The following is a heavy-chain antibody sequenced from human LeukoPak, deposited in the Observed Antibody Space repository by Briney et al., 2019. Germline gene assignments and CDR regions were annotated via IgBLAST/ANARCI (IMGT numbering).Heavy chain of an antibody. V-gene: IGHV3-23*01. Sequence: PGGSLRLSCAASGIMFSDYSMSWVRQAPGKGLEWVSIISGSGAHTYYAASVTGRFTLSRDNSKNTLFLRMNSLRVEDTAVYFCAKMYHMHTSYYYGMDVWGHGTAVTVS. CDR2: ISGSGAHT. D-gene: IGHD2-2*01. CDR3: AKMYHMHTSYYYGMDV. CDR1: GIMFSDYS. J-gene: IGHJ6*02.